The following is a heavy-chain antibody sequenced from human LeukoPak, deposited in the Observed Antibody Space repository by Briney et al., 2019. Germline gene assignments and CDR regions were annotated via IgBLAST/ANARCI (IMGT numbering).Heavy chain of an antibody. V-gene: IGHV3-30-3*01. D-gene: IGHD2-8*02. CDR1: GFTFSSYA. CDR2: ISYDGSNK. CDR3: ARDGYRYWYYFDY. J-gene: IGHJ4*02. Sequence: TGRSLRLSCAASGFTFSSYAMHWVRQAPGKGLGWVAVISYDGSNKHYADSVKGRFTISRDNSKNTLYLQMNSLRAEDTAVYYCARDGYRYWYYFDYWGQGTLVTVSS.